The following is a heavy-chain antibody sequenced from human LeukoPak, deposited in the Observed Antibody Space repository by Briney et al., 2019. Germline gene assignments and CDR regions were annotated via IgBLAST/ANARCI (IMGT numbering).Heavy chain of an antibody. CDR1: GVSLSSYS. D-gene: IGHD2-2*01. V-gene: IGHV3-48*04. CDR3: AIGPLHIVVPAATWCDP. Sequence: GGSLRLSCAASGVSLSSYSMNWVRQAPGKGLEWVSYISSSGSTIYYADSVKGRFTISRDNAKNSLYLQMNSLRAEDTAVYYCAIGPLHIVVPAATWCDPWGQGILVTVSS. CDR2: ISSSGSTI. J-gene: IGHJ5*02.